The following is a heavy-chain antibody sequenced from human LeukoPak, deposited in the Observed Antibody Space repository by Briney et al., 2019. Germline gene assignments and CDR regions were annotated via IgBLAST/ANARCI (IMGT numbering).Heavy chain of an antibody. D-gene: IGHD2-21*01. CDR3: ARDRKHRLWWGRGSFDY. CDR2: IYYSGST. Sequence: SETLSLTCTVSGGSISSYYWSWIRQPPGKGLEWIGYIYYSGSTNYNPSLKSRVTISVDTSKNQFSLKLSSVTAADTAVYYCARDRKHRLWWGRGSFDYWGQGTLVTVSS. CDR1: GGSISSYY. V-gene: IGHV4-59*01. J-gene: IGHJ4*02.